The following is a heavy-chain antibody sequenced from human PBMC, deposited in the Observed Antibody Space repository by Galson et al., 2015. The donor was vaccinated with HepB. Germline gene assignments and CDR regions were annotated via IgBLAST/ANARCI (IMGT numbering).Heavy chain of an antibody. V-gene: IGHV3-23*01. CDR3: ARHTIFGIIEGSYYFDY. CDR1: GFTFDSHS. D-gene: IGHD3-3*01. J-gene: IGHJ4*02. Sequence: SLRLSCAASGFTFDSHSMSWVRQAPGQGLEWVSDISGTGETTYYADSVRGRFTISRDNSKSTLYLQMDSLRAEDTALYYCARHTIFGIIEGSYYFDYWGQGALVTVSS. CDR2: ISGTGETT.